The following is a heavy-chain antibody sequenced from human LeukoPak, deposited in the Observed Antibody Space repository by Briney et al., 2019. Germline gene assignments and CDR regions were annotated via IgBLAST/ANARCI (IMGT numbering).Heavy chain of an antibody. J-gene: IGHJ5*02. Sequence: PGGSLRLSCAASGFTFTSHWMSWVRQAPGKGLEWVANIREDGGEGYYVDSVKGRFTISRDNAKNSLYLQMNTLRAEDTAVYYCARGDGWFDPWGQGTLVTVSS. CDR3: ARGDGWFDP. CDR2: IREDGGEG. CDR1: GFTFTSHW. V-gene: IGHV3-7*01.